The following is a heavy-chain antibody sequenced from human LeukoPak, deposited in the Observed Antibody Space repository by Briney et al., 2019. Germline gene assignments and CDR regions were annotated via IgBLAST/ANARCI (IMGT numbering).Heavy chain of an antibody. D-gene: IGHD3-10*01. CDR3: AARKVRGVWFYLDY. CDR2: IYDDNT. CDR1: GFVFRNYA. Sequence: GGSLRLSCAASGFVFRNYAMAWVRQAPGKGLEWVSTIYDDNTYYADSVKGRFAISTDNSKNTLYLQMNSLRVEDTAVYFCAARKVRGVWFYLDYWGQGTLVTVSS. V-gene: IGHV3-23*01. J-gene: IGHJ4*02.